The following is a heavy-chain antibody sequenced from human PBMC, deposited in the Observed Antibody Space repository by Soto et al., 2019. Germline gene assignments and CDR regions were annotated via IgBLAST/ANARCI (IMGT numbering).Heavy chain of an antibody. V-gene: IGHV3-11*06. CDR2: ISSSSSYT. Sequence: PGGSLRLSCAASGFTFSDYYMSWIRQAPGKGLEWVSYISSSSSYTNYADSVKGRFTISRDNAKNSLYLQMNSLRAEDTAVYYCAREGSSSWYYYFDYWGQGTLVTVSS. J-gene: IGHJ4*02. CDR3: AREGSSSWYYYFDY. CDR1: GFTFSDYY. D-gene: IGHD6-13*01.